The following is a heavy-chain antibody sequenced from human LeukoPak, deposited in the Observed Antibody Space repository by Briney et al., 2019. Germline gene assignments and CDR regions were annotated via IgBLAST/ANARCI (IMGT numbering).Heavy chain of an antibody. CDR2: ISSRSSSI. D-gene: IGHD4-11*01. CDR1: GFTSSSYS. CDR3: ARGPYTDY. V-gene: IGHV3-21*01. Sequence: GGSLRLSCAASGFTSSSYSMNWVRQAPGKGLGWVSSISSRSSSIYYADSVKGRFTISRDNAKNSLSLQMNSLRAEDTAVYYCARGPYTDYWGQGTLVTVSS. J-gene: IGHJ4*02.